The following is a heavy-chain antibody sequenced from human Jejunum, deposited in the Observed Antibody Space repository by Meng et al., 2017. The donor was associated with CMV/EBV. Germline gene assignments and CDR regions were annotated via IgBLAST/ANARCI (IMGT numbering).Heavy chain of an antibody. CDR2: ISSSGNT. V-gene: IGHV4-4*07. CDR3: ARGESRGYYYFDY. J-gene: IGHJ4*02. CDR1: GNSINNHF. Sequence: QVHLQESGPGLVRPSETLALTCSFSGNSINNHFWSWIRQPAGKKLEWIGRISSSGNTNYTPSFKSRVIMSLDTSNNQFFLKLTSVTAADTALYYCARGESRGYYYFDYWGQGILVTVSS. D-gene: IGHD3-22*01.